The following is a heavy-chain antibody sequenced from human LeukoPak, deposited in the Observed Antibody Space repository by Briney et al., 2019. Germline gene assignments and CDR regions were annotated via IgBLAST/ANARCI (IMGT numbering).Heavy chain of an antibody. Sequence: ASVKVSCKASGYTFTGYMHWVRQAPGQGLEWMGWINPNSGGTNYAQKFQGRVTMTRDTSISTAYMELSRLRSDDTAVYYCARAIQFGGYFDYWGQGTLVTVST. CDR3: ARAIQFGGYFDY. CDR2: INPNSGGT. D-gene: IGHD2-15*01. CDR1: GYTFTGY. V-gene: IGHV1-2*02. J-gene: IGHJ4*02.